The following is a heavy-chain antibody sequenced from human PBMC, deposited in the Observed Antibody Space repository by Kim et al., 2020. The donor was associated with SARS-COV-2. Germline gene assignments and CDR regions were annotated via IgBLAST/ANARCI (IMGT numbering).Heavy chain of an antibody. Sequence: ASVKVSCKASGYSFTRHAVNWVRQAPGRRPEWMGWINSLTGNPTYAQDFRGRFVFSFDTSGSAAYLQISSLKVEDTAVYYCARVRVELVATHALDIWGQG. CDR3: ARVRVELVATHALDI. V-gene: IGHV7-4-1*02. CDR1: GYSFTRHA. J-gene: IGHJ3*02. D-gene: IGHD2-15*01. CDR2: INSLTGNP.